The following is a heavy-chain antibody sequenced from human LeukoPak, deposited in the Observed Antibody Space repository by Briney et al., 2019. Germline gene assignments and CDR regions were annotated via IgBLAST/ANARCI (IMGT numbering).Heavy chain of an antibody. V-gene: IGHV4-34*01. J-gene: IGHJ5*02. CDR2: INHSGST. CDR1: GGSFSGYY. CDR3: ARDSASIAARPYNWFDP. Sequence: SETLSLTCAVYGGSFSGYYWSWIRQPPGKGLEWIGEINHSGSTNYNPSLKSRVTISVDTSKNQFSLKLSSVTAADTAVYYCARDSASIAARPYNWFDPWGQGTLVTVSS. D-gene: IGHD6-6*01.